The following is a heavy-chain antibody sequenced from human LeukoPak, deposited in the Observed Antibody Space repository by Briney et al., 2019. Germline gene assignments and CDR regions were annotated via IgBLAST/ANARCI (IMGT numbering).Heavy chain of an antibody. D-gene: IGHD3-3*01. CDR3: ARGRNYDFWSGYHRYYFDY. CDR2: INHSGST. J-gene: IGHJ4*02. CDR1: GGSFSGYY. V-gene: IGHV4-34*01. Sequence: ETLSLTCAVYGGSFSGYYWSWFRQPPGKGLEWIGEINHSGSTNYNPSLKSRVTISVDTSKNQFSLKLSSVTAADTAVYYCARGRNYDFWSGYHRYYFDYWGQGTLVTVSS.